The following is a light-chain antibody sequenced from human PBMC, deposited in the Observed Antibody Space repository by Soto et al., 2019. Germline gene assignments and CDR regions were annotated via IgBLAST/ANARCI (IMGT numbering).Light chain of an antibody. V-gene: IGKV1-39*01. J-gene: IGKJ5*01. CDR2: AAS. CDR3: QQTYRTPIT. Sequence: DIQMTQSPSSLSASVGDRVTITCRASQSISSYLNWYRQKPGKAPRLLIYAASSLQSGVPSRFSGSASGTDFTLTIRSLQPEDFATYYCQQTYRTPITFGQGTRLDIK. CDR1: QSISSY.